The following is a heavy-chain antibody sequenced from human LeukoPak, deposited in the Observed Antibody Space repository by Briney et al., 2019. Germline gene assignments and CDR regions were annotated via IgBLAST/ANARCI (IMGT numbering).Heavy chain of an antibody. D-gene: IGHD5-18*01. J-gene: IGHJ4*02. CDR1: GFTFSSYA. Sequence: GGSLRLSCAASGFTFSSYAMHWVRQAPGKGLEWVAVISYDGSNKYYADSVKGRFTISRDNSKNTLYLQMNSLRAEDTAVYYCARKRGYSYGSFDYWGQGTLVTVSS. CDR2: ISYDGSNK. V-gene: IGHV3-30*04. CDR3: ARKRGYSYGSFDY.